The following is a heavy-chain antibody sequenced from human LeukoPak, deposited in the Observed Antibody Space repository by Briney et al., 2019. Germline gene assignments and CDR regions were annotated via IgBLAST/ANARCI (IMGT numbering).Heavy chain of an antibody. J-gene: IGHJ4*02. CDR1: GFTFSSYG. CDR2: IWYDGSNK. D-gene: IGHD3-22*01. V-gene: IGHV3-33*01. Sequence: PGGSLRLSCAASGFTFSSYGMHWVRQAPGKGLEWVAVIWYDGSNKYYADSVKGRFTISRDNSKNTLYLQMNSLRAEDTAVYYCPRDSSSGYKDYWGQGTLVTVSS. CDR3: PRDSSSGYKDY.